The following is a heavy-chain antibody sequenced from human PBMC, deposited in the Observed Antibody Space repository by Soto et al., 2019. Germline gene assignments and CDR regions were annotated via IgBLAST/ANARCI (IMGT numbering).Heavy chain of an antibody. CDR1: GGSISSGGYY. Sequence: LSLTCTVSGGSISSGGYYWSWIRQHPGKGLEWIGYIYYSGSTYYNPSLKIRVTISVDTSMNQFSLKLSSVTAADTAVYYCARAGSNSIGMAFWGQGTTATVCS. V-gene: IGHV4-31*03. CDR3: ARAGSNSIGMAF. D-gene: IGHD6-6*01. CDR2: IYYSGST. J-gene: IGHJ6*02.